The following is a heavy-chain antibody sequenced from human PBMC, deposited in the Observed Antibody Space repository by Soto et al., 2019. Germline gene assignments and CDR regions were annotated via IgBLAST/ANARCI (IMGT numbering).Heavy chain of an antibody. Sequence: GGSLRLSCAASGFTFKTYDMHWVRQAPGKGLEWVAIISFDGNNKYYAGSVKGRFTISRDNSKNTLSLNMNSLRPNDTGLYYCARDRRGYTTSAWGQGTLVTVSS. CDR1: GFTFKTYD. CDR2: ISFDGNNK. J-gene: IGHJ5*02. D-gene: IGHD5-12*01. CDR3: ARDRRGYTTSA. V-gene: IGHV3-30*03.